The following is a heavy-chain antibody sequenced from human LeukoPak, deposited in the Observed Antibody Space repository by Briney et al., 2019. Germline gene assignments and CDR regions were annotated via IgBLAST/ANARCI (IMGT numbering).Heavy chain of an antibody. Sequence: SETLSLTCTVSGYSISSGYYWGWIRQPPGKGLEWIGSIYHSGSTYYNPSLKSRVTISVDTSKNQFSLKLSSVTAADTAVYYCARALLGVYRYYYYYMDVWGKGTTVTVSS. CDR1: GYSISSGYY. D-gene: IGHD5/OR15-5a*01. V-gene: IGHV4-38-2*02. J-gene: IGHJ6*03. CDR2: IYHSGST. CDR3: ARALLGVYRYYYYYMDV.